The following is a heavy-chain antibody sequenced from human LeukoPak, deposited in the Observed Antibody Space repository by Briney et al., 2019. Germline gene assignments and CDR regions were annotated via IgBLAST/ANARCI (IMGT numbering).Heavy chain of an antibody. D-gene: IGHD3-9*01. J-gene: IGHJ4*02. CDR2: ISYDGSNK. V-gene: IGHV3-30*18. Sequence: GGSLRLSCAASGFTFSSYGMHWVRQAPGKGLEWVAVISYDGSNKYYADSAKGRFTISRDNSKNTLYLQMNSLRAEDTAVYYCAKDRRVAVLRYFDWLFSPTFDYWGRGTLVTVSS. CDR3: AKDRRVAVLRYFDWLFSPTFDY. CDR1: GFTFSSYG.